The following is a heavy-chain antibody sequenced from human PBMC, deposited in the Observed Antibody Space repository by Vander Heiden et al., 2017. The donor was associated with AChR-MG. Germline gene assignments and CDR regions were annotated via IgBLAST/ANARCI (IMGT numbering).Heavy chain of an antibody. CDR3: AKEKDGYTYGRGDYFDY. CDR1: VFTVRSSA. D-gene: IGHD5-18*01. CDR2: VSGSGGST. Sequence: EVQLLESGGGLVQPGGSLRLSCAASVFTVRSSAMSWARQAPGKGREWVSAVSGSGGSTYYADSVKGRFTISRDNSKNTLYRQMNSLRAEDTAVYYCAKEKDGYTYGRGDYFDYWGQGTLVTVSS. J-gene: IGHJ4*02. V-gene: IGHV3-23*01.